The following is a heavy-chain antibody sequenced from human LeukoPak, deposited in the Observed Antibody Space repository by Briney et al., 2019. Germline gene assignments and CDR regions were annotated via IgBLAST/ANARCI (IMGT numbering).Heavy chain of an antibody. CDR2: ISSSSSYI. CDR3: AGAWRELDLDYYDSSGYYEAFDI. CDR1: GFTFSSYS. Sequence: KTGGSLRLSCAASGFTFSSYSMNWVRQAPGKGLEWVSSISSSSSYIYYADSVKGRFTISRDNAKNSLYLQMNSLRAEDTALYYCAGAWRELDLDYYDSSGYYEAFDIWGQGTMVTVSS. V-gene: IGHV3-21*04. D-gene: IGHD3-22*01. J-gene: IGHJ3*02.